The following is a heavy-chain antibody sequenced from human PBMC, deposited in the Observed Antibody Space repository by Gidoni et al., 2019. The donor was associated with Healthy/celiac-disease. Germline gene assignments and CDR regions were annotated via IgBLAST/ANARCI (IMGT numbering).Heavy chain of an antibody. V-gene: IGHV3-23*01. D-gene: IGHD3-10*01. J-gene: IGHJ5*02. CDR1: GFTLSSYA. Sequence: EVQLLEPGGGLVQPGGSLRLSCAASGFTLSSYAMSGVRQAPGKGLEWVSAISGSGGSTYYADSVQGRFTLSLDNSKTTLYLQMNSLRAEDTAVYYCAKGADYYGSGSHRANWFDPWGQGTLVTVSS. CDR3: AKGADYYGSGSHRANWFDP. CDR2: ISGSGGST.